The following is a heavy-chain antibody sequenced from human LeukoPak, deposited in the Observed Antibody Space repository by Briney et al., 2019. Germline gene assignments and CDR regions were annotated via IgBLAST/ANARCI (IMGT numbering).Heavy chain of an antibody. CDR3: AGVGGQQLVLSSYYFDY. V-gene: IGHV3-21*01. CDR2: ISIGNTK. Sequence: AGGSLRLSCAASGFTFSTYSMNWVRQAPGKGLEWVSSISIGNTKYYADSVKGRFTISRDNARNSLYLQMNSLRAEDTAVYYCAGVGGQQLVLSSYYFDYWGQGTLVTVSS. J-gene: IGHJ4*02. D-gene: IGHD6-13*01. CDR1: GFTFSTYS.